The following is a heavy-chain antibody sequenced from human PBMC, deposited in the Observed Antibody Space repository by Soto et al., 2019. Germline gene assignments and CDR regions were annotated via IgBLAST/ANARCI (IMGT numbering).Heavy chain of an antibody. V-gene: IGHV3-23*01. J-gene: IGHJ4*02. CDR2: ISGSGGST. Sequence: EVQLLESGGGLVQPGGSLRLSCAASGFTFSSYAMSWVRQAPGKGLEWVSAISGSGGSTYYADSVKGRFTISRDNSKNRRYLQMNSLRAEDTAVYYCAKSGQLWKRGYFDYWGQGTLVTVSS. CDR1: GFTFSSYA. D-gene: IGHD5-18*01. CDR3: AKSGQLWKRGYFDY.